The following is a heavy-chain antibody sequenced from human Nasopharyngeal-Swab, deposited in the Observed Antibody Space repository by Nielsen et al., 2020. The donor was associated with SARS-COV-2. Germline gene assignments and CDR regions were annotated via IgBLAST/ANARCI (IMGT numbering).Heavy chain of an antibody. CDR3: ARGDIGSYRANDSN. J-gene: IGHJ4*02. D-gene: IGHD1-26*01. V-gene: IGHV3-30-3*01. CDR2: ISYDESNK. CDR1: GFTFSSYA. Sequence: GESLKISCAASGFTFSSYAMHWVRQAPGKGLEWVAVISYDESNKYYADSVKGRFTISRDNSKNTLYLQMNSLRAEDTAVYYCARGDIGSYRANDSNWGQGTLVTVSS.